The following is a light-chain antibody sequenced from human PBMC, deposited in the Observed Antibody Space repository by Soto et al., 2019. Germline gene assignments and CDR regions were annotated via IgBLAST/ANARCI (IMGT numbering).Light chain of an antibody. V-gene: IGLV2-8*01. J-gene: IGLJ2*01. CDR1: SSDVGGHDY. CDR2: EVN. CDR3: SSYADSNNLV. Sequence: QSALTQPPSASGSPGQSVTISCTGTSSDVGGHDYVSWYQQYPGKAPKVMIYEVNKRPSGVPDRFSGSKSGNTASLTVSGLQAEDEADYYCSSYADSNNLVFGGGTKLTAL.